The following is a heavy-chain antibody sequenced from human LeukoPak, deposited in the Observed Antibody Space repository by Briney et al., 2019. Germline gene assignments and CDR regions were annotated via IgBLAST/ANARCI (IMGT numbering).Heavy chain of an antibody. Sequence: SETLSLTCTVSGGSISTSSYYWGWIRQPPGKGLEWIGSIYYSGSTYYNPSLKSRVTISVDTSKNQFSLKLSSVTAADTAVYYCASQHYYDSSGYYWGAFDIWGQGTMVTVSS. J-gene: IGHJ3*02. V-gene: IGHV4-39*01. CDR1: GGSISTSSYY. CDR3: ASQHYYDSSGYYWGAFDI. CDR2: IYYSGST. D-gene: IGHD3-22*01.